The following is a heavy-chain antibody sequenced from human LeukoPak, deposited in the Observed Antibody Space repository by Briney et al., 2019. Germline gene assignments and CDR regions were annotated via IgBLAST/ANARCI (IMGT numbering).Heavy chain of an antibody. D-gene: IGHD3-22*01. CDR1: GYTFTGYY. J-gene: IGHJ6*03. V-gene: IGHV1-2*02. CDR3: ARGGYYYDSSGYYYYYMDV. CDR2: INPNSGGT. Sequence: GASVKVSCKASGYTFTGYYMHWVRQAPGQGLEWMGWINPNSGGTNYAQKFQGRVTMTRDTSISTAYMELSRLRSDDTAVYYCARGGYYYDSSGYYYYYMDVWGKGTTVTISS.